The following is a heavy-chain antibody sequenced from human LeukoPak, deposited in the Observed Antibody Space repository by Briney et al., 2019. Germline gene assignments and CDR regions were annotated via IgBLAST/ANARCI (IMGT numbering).Heavy chain of an antibody. Sequence: MSGGSLRLSCAASGFTFSDYSMNWVRQAPGKGLEWVSSISSSSSYIYYADSVKSRFTISRDNAENSLYLQMSSLRAEDTAVYYCARRYYGSATYRLPYDYWGQGTLVTVSS. CDR3: ARRYYGSATYRLPYDY. J-gene: IGHJ4*02. V-gene: IGHV3-21*01. CDR1: GFTFSDYS. CDR2: ISSSSSYI. D-gene: IGHD3-22*01.